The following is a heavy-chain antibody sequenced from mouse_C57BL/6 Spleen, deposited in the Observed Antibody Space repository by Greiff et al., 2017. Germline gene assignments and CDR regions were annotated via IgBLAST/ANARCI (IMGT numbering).Heavy chain of an antibody. J-gene: IGHJ1*03. CDR1: GYTFTSYG. Sequence: QVQLQQSGAELARPGASVKLSCKASGYTFTSYGISWVKQRTGQGLEWIGEIYPRSGNTYYNEKVKGKATVTADKSSSTAYVELRSLTSEDSAVYFSARESITSVVATRYCDVWGTGTTVTVSS. D-gene: IGHD1-1*01. V-gene: IGHV1-81*01. CDR2: IYPRSGNT. CDR3: ARESITSVVATRYCDV.